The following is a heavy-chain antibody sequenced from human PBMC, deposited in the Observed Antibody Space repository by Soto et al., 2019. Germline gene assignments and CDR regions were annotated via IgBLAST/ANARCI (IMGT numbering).Heavy chain of an antibody. CDR2: IWNDGIRK. CDR1: GFTFSKYG. J-gene: IGHJ4*02. Sequence: VQLVESGGGMVQPGTSLRLSCAASGFTFSKYGMHWVRQAPGKGLEWVALIWNDGIRKVYVDSVKGRFTISRDNSKNTLDLQMNNLRDEDTAVYYCARDDDNDANAVDYWGPGSLVSVSS. CDR3: ARDDDNDANAVDY. V-gene: IGHV3-33*01.